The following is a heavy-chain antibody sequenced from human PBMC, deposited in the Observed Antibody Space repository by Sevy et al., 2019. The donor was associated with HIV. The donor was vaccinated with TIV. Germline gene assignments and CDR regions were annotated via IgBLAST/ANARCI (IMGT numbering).Heavy chain of an antibody. CDR2: ITASTGQT. V-gene: IGHV3-21*01. CDR1: GFMFSLYS. J-gene: IGHJ4*02. CDR3: ARDSIRLAGTPFDF. D-gene: IGHD6-19*01. Sequence: GGSLRLSCEASGFMFSLYSLNWVRQAPGKGLEWVSSITASTGQTFYTDSVRGRFTISRDNAKNSVFLQMNGLRAEDTAVYFCARDSIRLAGTPFDFWGQGTLVTVSS.